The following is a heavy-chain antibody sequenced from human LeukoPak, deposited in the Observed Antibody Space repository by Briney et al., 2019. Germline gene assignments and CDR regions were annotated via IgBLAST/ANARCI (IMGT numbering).Heavy chain of an antibody. CDR3: ARVSLFYDSSGFGQYYYYYMDV. CDR2: INPNSGGT. J-gene: IGHJ6*03. D-gene: IGHD3-22*01. Sequence: ASVKVSCKASGYTFTGYYMHWVRQAPGQGLEWMGWINPNSGGTNYAQKFQGRVTMTRDTSISTAYMELSRLRSDDTAVYYCARVSLFYDSSGFGQYYYYYMDVWGKGTTVTVSS. V-gene: IGHV1-2*02. CDR1: GYTFTGYY.